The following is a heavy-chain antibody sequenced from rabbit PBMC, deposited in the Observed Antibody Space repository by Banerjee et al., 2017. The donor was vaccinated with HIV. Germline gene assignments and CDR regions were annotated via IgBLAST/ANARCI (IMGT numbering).Heavy chain of an antibody. CDR1: GFDFSSNA. CDR3: ARRDNAYVDAPKL. V-gene: IGHV1S40*01. D-gene: IGHD6-1*01. Sequence: QSLEESVGDLVKPGASLTLTCKASGFDFSSNAMCWVRQAPGKGLELIACIRNSSAIGYATWAKGRFTISETSSTTVTLQMTSLTDADTATYFCARRDNAYVDAPKLWGPGTLVTVS. J-gene: IGHJ4*01. CDR2: IRNSSAI.